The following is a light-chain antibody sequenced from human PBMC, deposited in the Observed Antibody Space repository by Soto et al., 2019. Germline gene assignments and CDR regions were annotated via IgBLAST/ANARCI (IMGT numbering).Light chain of an antibody. J-gene: IGKJ1*01. CDR1: RGIRND. Sequence: AIQMTQYPSSLSASVGDRVTITCRASRGIRNDLGWYQQKPGKAPKLLIYAASSLQSGVPSRFSGSGSGIDFTLTISSLQPEDFATYFCLQDYSYPTFGQGTNVDIK. V-gene: IGKV1-6*01. CDR2: AAS. CDR3: LQDYSYPT.